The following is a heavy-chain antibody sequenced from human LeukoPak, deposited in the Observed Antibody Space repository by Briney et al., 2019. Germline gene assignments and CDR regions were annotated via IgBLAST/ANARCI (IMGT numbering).Heavy chain of an antibody. CDR2: IKQDGSEK. CDR3: VRVPPITTVRGVPSDY. J-gene: IGHJ4*02. D-gene: IGHD3-10*01. V-gene: IGHV3-7*03. CDR1: GFTFSSYW. Sequence: GGSLRLSCAASGFTFSSYWMSWVRQAPGKGLEWVANIKQDGSEKYYVDSVKGRFTISRDNAKNSLYLQMNSLRVDDTAVYFCVRVPPITTVRGVPSDYWGQGTLVTVSS.